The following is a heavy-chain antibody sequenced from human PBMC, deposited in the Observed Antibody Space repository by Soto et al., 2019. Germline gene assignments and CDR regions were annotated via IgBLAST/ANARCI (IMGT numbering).Heavy chain of an antibody. V-gene: IGHV4-30-4*01. J-gene: IGHJ5*02. CDR1: GGSISRGDYY. D-gene: IGHD2-2*01. CDR3: ARVPYCSSPSCYARGLYWFDP. Sequence: QVQLQESGPGLVKPSQTLSLTCIVSGGSISRGDYYWSWIRQPPGEGLEWIGYIYYSGTAYYNPSLKSRLTMSVDTSKNQFSLKLSSVTAADTAVYYCARVPYCSSPSCYARGLYWFDPWGQGTLVTVSS. CDR2: IYYSGTA.